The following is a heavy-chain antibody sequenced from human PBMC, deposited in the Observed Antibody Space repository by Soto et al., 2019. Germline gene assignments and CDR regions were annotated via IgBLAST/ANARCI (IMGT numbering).Heavy chain of an antibody. CDR1: GFTFSSYG. CDR2: ISYDGSNK. CDR3: AKDSGYSYGYYFDY. V-gene: IGHV3-30*18. Sequence: GGSLRLSCAASGFTFSSYGMHWVRQAPGKGLEWVAVISYDGSNKYYADSVKGRFTISRDNSKNTLYLQMNSLRAEDTAVYYCAKDSGYSYGYYFDYWGQGTLVTVSS. J-gene: IGHJ4*02. D-gene: IGHD5-18*01.